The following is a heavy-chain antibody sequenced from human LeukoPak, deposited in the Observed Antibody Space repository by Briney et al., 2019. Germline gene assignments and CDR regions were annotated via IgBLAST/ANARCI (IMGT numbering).Heavy chain of an antibody. J-gene: IGHJ4*02. CDR3: ARGDSGVGASPLFDY. CDR2: MNSDGSTT. D-gene: IGHD1-26*01. V-gene: IGHV3-74*01. Sequence: GGSLRLSCAASGFTLSSYWMHWVRQAPGKGLVWVSRMNSDGSTTNYADSVKGRFTISRDNAKNTLYLQMNSLRVEDTAVYYCARGDSGVGASPLFDYWGQGTLVTVSS. CDR1: GFTLSSYW.